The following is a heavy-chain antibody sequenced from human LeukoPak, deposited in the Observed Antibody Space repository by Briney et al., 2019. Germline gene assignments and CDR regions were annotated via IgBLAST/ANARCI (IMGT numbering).Heavy chain of an antibody. CDR2: IKEDGSER. J-gene: IGHJ1*01. Sequence: AGGSLRLSCEGSAFIFSGHWMNWVRQTPGKGLEWVASIKEDGSERQYVDSVKGRFSISRDNTKGSLFLQLNSLRAEDTAVFYCASHGPDSSSWHPEYFHHWGQGTLVTVSS. CDR3: ASHGPDSSSWHPEYFHH. CDR1: AFIFSGHW. V-gene: IGHV3-7*03. D-gene: IGHD6-13*01.